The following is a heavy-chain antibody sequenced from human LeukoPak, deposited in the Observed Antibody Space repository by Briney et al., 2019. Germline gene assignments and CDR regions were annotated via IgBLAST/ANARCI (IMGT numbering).Heavy chain of an antibody. J-gene: IGHJ4*02. Sequence: PGGSLKLSCAASGFTFSGSAMHWVRQASGKGLEWVGRIRSKVNSYATAYVASVKGRFTISRDDSKNTAYLQMNSLKTEDTAVYYCSYGDKHLVWGQGTMVTVSS. V-gene: IGHV3-73*01. CDR1: GFTFSGSA. CDR3: SYGDKHLV. CDR2: IRSKVNSYAT. D-gene: IGHD4-17*01.